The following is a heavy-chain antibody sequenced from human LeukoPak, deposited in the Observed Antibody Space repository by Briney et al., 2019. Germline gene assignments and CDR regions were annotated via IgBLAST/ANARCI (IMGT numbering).Heavy chain of an antibody. CDR1: GGTFSSYA. V-gene: IGHV1-69*13. CDR3: VRDGSYYDSSGYYFLY. J-gene: IGHJ4*02. CDR2: IIPIFGTA. D-gene: IGHD3-22*01. Sequence: SVKVSCKASGGTFSSYAISWVRQAPGQGLEWMGGIIPIFGTANYAQKFQGRVTITADESTSTAYMGLSSLRSEDTAVYYCVRDGSYYDSSGYYFLYWGREPWSPSPQ.